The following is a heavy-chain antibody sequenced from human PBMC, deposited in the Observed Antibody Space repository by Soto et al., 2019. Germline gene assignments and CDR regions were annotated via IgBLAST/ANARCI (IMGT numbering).Heavy chain of an antibody. V-gene: IGHV4-59*01. Sequence: SETLSLTCTVSGGSISSYYWSWIRQPPGKGLEWIGYIYYSGSTNYNPSLKSRVTISVDTSKNQFSLKLSSVTAADTAVYYCATQTISYTWGVWGRGTSVTVSS. D-gene: IGHD3-16*01. CDR3: ATQTISYTWGV. CDR2: IYYSGST. J-gene: IGHJ6*02. CDR1: GGSISSYY.